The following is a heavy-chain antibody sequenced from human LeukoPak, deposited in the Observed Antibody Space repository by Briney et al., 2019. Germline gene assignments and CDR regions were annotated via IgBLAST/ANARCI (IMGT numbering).Heavy chain of an antibody. V-gene: IGHV3-30*04. CDR3: ARERPYRRIAVAGTTFDY. Sequence: GGALRLSCAASGFTFSSYAMHWVRQAPGKGLEWVAVISYDGSNKYYAYSVQGRFTISRDNSKNTLYLQMNSLRAEDTAVYYCARERPYRRIAVAGTTFDYWGQGTLVTVSS. CDR1: GFTFSSYA. CDR2: ISYDGSNK. D-gene: IGHD6-19*01. J-gene: IGHJ4*02.